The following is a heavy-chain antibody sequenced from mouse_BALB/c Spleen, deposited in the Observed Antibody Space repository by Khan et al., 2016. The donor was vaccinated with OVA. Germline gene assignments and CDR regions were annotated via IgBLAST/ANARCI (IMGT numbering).Heavy chain of an antibody. J-gene: IGHJ2*01. CDR3: ARDGYYFDY. Sequence: QVQLKQSGPGLVAPSQSLSITCTVSGFSLTSFGVYWVRQPPGKGLEWLGVIWADGSTNYNLALMSRLSISKDNSKSQVFLKMNSLQTDDTAMYYCARDGYYFDYWGQGTTLTVSS. D-gene: IGHD2-2*01. CDR2: IWADGST. CDR1: GFSLTSFG. V-gene: IGHV2-9*02.